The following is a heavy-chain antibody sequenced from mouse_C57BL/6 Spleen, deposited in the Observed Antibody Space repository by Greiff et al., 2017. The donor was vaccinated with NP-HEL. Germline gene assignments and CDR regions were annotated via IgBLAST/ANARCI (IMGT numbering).Heavy chain of an antibody. Sequence: EVKLMESGGDLVKPGGSLKLSCAASGFTFSSYGMSWVRQTPDKRLEWVATISSGGSYTYYPDSVKGRFTISRDNAKNTLYLQMSSLKSEDTAMYYCAGEAYDSSWFAYWGQGTLVTVSA. D-gene: IGHD2-4*01. CDR1: GFTFSSYG. CDR3: AGEAYDSSWFAY. J-gene: IGHJ3*01. V-gene: IGHV5-6*01. CDR2: ISSGGSYT.